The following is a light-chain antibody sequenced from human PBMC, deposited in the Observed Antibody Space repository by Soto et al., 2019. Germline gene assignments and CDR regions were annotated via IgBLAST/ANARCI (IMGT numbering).Light chain of an antibody. J-gene: IGLJ2*01. CDR2: GNS. V-gene: IGLV1-40*01. CDR3: SSYCSSYTSRSTLE. Sequence: QSVLTQPPSVSGAPGQRVTISCTGSSSNIGAGYDVHWYQQLPGTAPKLLIYGNSNRPSGVPDRFSGSKSGNTASLTISGLQAEDEADYYCSSYCSSYTSRSTLEFGGGTKLTVL. CDR1: SSNIGAGYD.